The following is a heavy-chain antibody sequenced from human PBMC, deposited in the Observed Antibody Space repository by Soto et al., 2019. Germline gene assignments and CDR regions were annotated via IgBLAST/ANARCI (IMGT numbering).Heavy chain of an antibody. Sequence: GGSLRLSCAAPGFTFHNYGMNWVCQAPGKGLEWISFLSSSSITIFYADSVKGRFTISRDHAKNALYLRMTSLKDDDTAVYFWELGSCDGLAPYLCSLACDVWG. V-gene: IGHV3-48*02. CDR2: LSSSSITI. CDR3: ELGSCDGLAPYLCSLACDV. CDR1: GFTFHNYG. D-gene: IGHD3-10*01. J-gene: IGHJ6*01.